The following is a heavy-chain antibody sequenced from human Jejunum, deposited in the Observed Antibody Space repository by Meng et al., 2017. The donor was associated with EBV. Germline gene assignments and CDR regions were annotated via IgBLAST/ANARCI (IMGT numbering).Heavy chain of an antibody. D-gene: IGHD3-22*01. CDR1: GGSISDNDW. Sequence: QVQLQGSGPRLEKPSGTLSLPCVVSGGSISDNDWWSWVRQPPGKGLEWLGEIYHGGGTNYNPSLESRVTISVDKSKNQFSLKLNSVTVADTAVYYCAGNGYYALEYWGQGTLVTVSS. CDR3: AGNGYYALEY. V-gene: IGHV4-4*02. J-gene: IGHJ4*02. CDR2: IYHGGGT.